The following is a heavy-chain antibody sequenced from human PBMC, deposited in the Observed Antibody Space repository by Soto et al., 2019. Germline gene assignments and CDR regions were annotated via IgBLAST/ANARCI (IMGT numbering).Heavy chain of an antibody. CDR1: GYTFTGYY. Sequence: GASVKVSCKASGYTFTGYYMHWVRQATGQGLEWMGWINPNSGGTNYAQKFQGWVTMTRDTSISTAYMELSRLRSDDTAVYYCARVRITMVRGVNYYYGMDVWGQGTTVTVSS. CDR2: INPNSGGT. D-gene: IGHD3-10*01. J-gene: IGHJ6*02. V-gene: IGHV1-2*04. CDR3: ARVRITMVRGVNYYYGMDV.